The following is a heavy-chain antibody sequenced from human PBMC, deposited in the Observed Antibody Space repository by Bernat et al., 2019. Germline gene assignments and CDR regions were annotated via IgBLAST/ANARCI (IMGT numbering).Heavy chain of an antibody. V-gene: IGHV3-21*01. J-gene: IGHJ5*02. Sequence: VQLVESGGGVVQPGRSLRLSCAASGFSFSDYRMNWVRQAPGQGLEWVSIISTTSSYAYYADSVKGRFTISRDNAKNLLYLEMNSLRAEDTAVYYCAREGASYCSGNSCYDNWLDPWGQGTLVTVSS. CDR2: ISTTSSYA. CDR3: AREGASYCSGNSCYDNWLDP. CDR1: GFSFSDYR. D-gene: IGHD2-2*01.